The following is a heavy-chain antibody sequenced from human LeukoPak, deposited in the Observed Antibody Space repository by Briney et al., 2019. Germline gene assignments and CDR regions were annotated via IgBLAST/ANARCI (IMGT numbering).Heavy chain of an antibody. Sequence: SETLSLTCTVSGGSISNYYWSWIRQPPGKGLEWIGEIYHSGNTNYNPSLKSRVTISVDWSKNHFSLKLSSVTAADTAVYYCAREGDYDILTGYYFIDSWGQGTLVTVSS. J-gene: IGHJ4*02. CDR2: IYHSGNT. D-gene: IGHD3-9*01. CDR1: GGSISNYY. CDR3: AREGDYDILTGYYFIDS. V-gene: IGHV4-59*12.